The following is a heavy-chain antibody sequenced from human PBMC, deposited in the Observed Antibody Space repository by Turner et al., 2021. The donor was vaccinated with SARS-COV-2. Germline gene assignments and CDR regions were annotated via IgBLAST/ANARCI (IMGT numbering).Heavy chain of an antibody. J-gene: IGHJ3*02. D-gene: IGHD3-22*01. V-gene: IGHV3-21*02. CDR2: ISSSSSDI. CDR1: EFTFCSYS. CDR3: ARWYDFGSSGYYTKAFDI. Sequence: ELPLMVSGVCLLQPGLSLRLSCAASEFTFCSYSMNWVRHAPGKGLEWVSSISSSSSDIYYADSVKGRFTISRDNAKNSLYLQMNSLRAEDTAVYYCARWYDFGSSGYYTKAFDIWGQGTMVTVSS.